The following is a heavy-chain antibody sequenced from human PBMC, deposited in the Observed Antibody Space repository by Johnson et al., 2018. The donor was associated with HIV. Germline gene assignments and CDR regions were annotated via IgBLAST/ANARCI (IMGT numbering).Heavy chain of an antibody. CDR3: ARRADAFDI. Sequence: VQLVESGGGLVQPGGSLRLSCAASGFTFRSYAMHWVRQAPGKGLEWVSSISGSGGRIYYADSVRGRFTISRDNSKNTLYLQMNSLRAGDTAVYYCARRADAFDIWGQGTMVTVSS. V-gene: IGHV3-23*04. CDR1: GFTFRSYA. J-gene: IGHJ3*02. CDR2: ISGSGGRI.